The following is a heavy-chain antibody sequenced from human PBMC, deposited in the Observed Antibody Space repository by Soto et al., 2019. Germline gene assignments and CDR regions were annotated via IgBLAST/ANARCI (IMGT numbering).Heavy chain of an antibody. CDR2: ISAYKGRT. CDR1: GYTFTSHG. J-gene: IGHJ3*02. D-gene: IGHD3-10*01. CDR3: ATGVINDAFDI. V-gene: IGHV1-18*01. Sequence: QGQLVQSGAEVKKPGASVKVSCKASGYTFTSHGITWVRQAPGQGLEWMGWISAYKGRTDYAQRVQGRVTMTTDTSTSTAYMESRSLRSEDTAVYYCATGVINDAFDIWGQGTMVTVSA.